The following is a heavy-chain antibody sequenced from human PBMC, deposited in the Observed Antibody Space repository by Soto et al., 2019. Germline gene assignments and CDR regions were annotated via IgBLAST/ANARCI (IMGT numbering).Heavy chain of an antibody. CDR3: TTDLWNIVATGRADY. J-gene: IGHJ4*02. CDR1: GFTFSNAW. CDR2: IKSKTDGGTT. V-gene: IGHV3-15*01. Sequence: EVQLVESGGGLVKPGGSLRLSCAASGFTFSNAWMSWVRQAPGKGLEWVGRIKSKTDGGTTDYAAPVKGRFTISRDDSKNTLYLQMNSLKTEDTAVYYCTTDLWNIVATGRADYWGQGTLVTVSS. D-gene: IGHD5-12*01.